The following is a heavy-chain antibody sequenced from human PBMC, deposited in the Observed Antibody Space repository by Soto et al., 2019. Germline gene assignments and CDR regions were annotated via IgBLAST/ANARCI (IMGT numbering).Heavy chain of an antibody. Sequence: GGSLRLSCAASGFTFSSYGMHWVRQAPGKGLEWVAVISYDGSNKYYADSVKGRFTISRDNSKNTLYLQMNSLRAEDTAVYYCAKERLRNYYDSSGMDYWGQGTLVTVS. CDR3: AKERLRNYYDSSGMDY. J-gene: IGHJ4*02. D-gene: IGHD3-22*01. CDR2: ISYDGSNK. CDR1: GFTFSSYG. V-gene: IGHV3-30*18.